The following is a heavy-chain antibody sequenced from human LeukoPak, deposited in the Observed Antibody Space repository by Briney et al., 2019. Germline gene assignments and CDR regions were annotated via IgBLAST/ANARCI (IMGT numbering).Heavy chain of an antibody. V-gene: IGHV7-4-1*02. J-gene: IGHJ4*02. D-gene: IGHD3-10*01. Sequence: ASVKVSSKASGYTFTNCAMNWVRQAPGQGLEWMGWINTNTGNTTYAQGFTGRFVFSLDTSVSTTYLQISSLKAEDTAVYYCARGTRLRGVIVDYWGQGTLVTVSS. CDR1: GYTFTNCA. CDR3: ARGTRLRGVIVDY. CDR2: INTNTGNT.